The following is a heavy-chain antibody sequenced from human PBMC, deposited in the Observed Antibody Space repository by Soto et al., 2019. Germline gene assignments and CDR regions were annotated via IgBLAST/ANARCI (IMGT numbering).Heavy chain of an antibody. CDR2: IYPGDSDT. CDR1: GYSFTSYW. J-gene: IGHJ6*02. D-gene: IGHD2-2*01. CDR3: ARSYCISTSCPGYYYGMDV. Sequence: PGESLKISCKGSGYSFTSYWIGWVRQMPGKGLEWMGIIYPGDSDTRYSPSFQGQVTISADKSISTAYLQWSSLKASDTAMYYCARSYCISTSCPGYYYGMDVWGQGTTVTVSS. V-gene: IGHV5-51*01.